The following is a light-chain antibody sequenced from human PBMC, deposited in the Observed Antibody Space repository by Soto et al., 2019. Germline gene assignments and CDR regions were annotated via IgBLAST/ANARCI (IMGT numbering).Light chain of an antibody. CDR2: AAS. CDR3: QLIDTFRLT. J-gene: IGKJ4*01. CDR1: QSISRW. V-gene: IGKV1-9*01. Sequence: DVRLTQSPSSLSASVGGRVTITCRASQSISRWLTWYQQTPGKAPNLLIYAASTLESGVPSRFRGSGSGTEFTLTVTSLQPEEFEAYYGQLIDTFRLTFGGGTKVDIK.